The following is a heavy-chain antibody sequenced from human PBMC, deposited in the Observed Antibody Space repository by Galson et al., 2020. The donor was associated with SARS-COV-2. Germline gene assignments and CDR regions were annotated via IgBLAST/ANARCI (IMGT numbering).Heavy chain of an antibody. V-gene: IGHV3-30*18. J-gene: IGHJ4*02. Sequence: TGGSLRLSCAASGFTFSGYGMHWVRQAPGKGLEWVAIISYDGTNNDYADSVRGRFTISRDNSNNTLFLQMNTLRPEDTAVYYCANRGHHDYSGYYYFGSWGQGTLVTVSS. CDR2: ISYDGTNN. D-gene: IGHD3-22*01. CDR3: ANRGHHDYSGYYYFGS. CDR1: GFTFSGYG.